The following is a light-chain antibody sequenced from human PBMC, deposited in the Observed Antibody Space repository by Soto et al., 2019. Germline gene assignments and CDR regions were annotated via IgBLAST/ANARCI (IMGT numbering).Light chain of an antibody. Sequence: DVQMTQSPSTLSASVGDRVTITCRASQSISSWLAWYQQKPGKAPKLLIYKAYSLESGVHTRFSGSGSGTEFTLTISSLQPDDFATYYCQQYNSYSWTFGQGTKVEIK. J-gene: IGKJ1*01. CDR1: QSISSW. V-gene: IGKV1-5*03. CDR3: QQYNSYSWT. CDR2: KAY.